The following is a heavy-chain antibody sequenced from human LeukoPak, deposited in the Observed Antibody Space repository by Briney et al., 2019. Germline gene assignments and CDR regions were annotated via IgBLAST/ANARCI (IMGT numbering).Heavy chain of an antibody. CDR2: INPSGGST. CDR1: GYTFTSYY. Sequence: ASAKVSCKASGYTFTSYYMHWVRQAPGQGLEWMGIINPSGGSTSYAQKFQGRVTMTRDTSTSTVYMELSSLRSEGTAVYYCARDCAGVTVAVAGTLWFDPWGQGTLVTVSS. CDR3: ARDCAGVTVAVAGTLWFDP. D-gene: IGHD6-19*01. V-gene: IGHV1-46*01. J-gene: IGHJ5*02.